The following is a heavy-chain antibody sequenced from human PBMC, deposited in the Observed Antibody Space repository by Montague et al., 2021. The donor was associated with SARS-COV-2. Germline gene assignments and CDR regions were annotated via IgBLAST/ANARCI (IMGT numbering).Heavy chain of an antibody. CDR3: ARDTEGYISSWYHDY. CDR1: GGSISSYY. D-gene: IGHD6-13*01. CDR2: IYYSGST. V-gene: IGHV4-59*01. Sequence: SETLSLTCTVSGGSISSYYWSWIRQPPGKGLEWIGYIYYSGSTNYKPSLKSRVTISVDTSKNQFSLKLSSVTAADTAVYYCARDTEGYISSWYHDYWGQGTLVTVSS. J-gene: IGHJ4*02.